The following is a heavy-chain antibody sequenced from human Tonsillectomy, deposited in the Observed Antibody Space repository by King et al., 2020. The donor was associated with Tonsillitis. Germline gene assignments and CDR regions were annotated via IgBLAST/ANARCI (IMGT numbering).Heavy chain of an antibody. CDR3: ARGVMVYATYYFDY. D-gene: IGHD2-8*01. J-gene: IGHJ4*02. V-gene: IGHV3-66*01. CDR1: GFTVSSNY. Sequence: VQLVESGGGLVQPGGSLRLSCAASGFTVSSNYMSWVRQAPGKGLEWVSVIYSGGSTYYADSVKGRFTISRDNSKNTLYLQMNSLRAEDTAVYYCARGVMVYATYYFDYWGQGTLVTVSS. CDR2: IYSGGST.